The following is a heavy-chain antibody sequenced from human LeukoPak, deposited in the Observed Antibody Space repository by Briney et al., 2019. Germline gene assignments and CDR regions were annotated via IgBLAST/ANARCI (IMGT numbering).Heavy chain of an antibody. CDR1: GGSISSYY. V-gene: IGHV4-4*07. CDR3: ARDQDYYGSGSSPVFDP. CDR2: IYTSGST. D-gene: IGHD3-10*01. J-gene: IGHJ5*02. Sequence: SETLSLTCTVSGGSISSYYWSWIRQPAGKGLEWIGRIYTSGSTNYNPSLKSRVTMSVDTSKNQFSLKLSSVTAADTAVYYCARDQDYYGSGSSPVFDPWGQGTLVTVSS.